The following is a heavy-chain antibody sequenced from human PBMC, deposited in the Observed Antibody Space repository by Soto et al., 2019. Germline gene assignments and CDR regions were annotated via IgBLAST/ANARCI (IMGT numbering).Heavy chain of an antibody. Sequence: HLVASGGGLVQPGKSLTISCAAAGFTFEDYAMYLVHQAPGKRLEWVSGIRWNSGNIIYADSGKVRFTISRDNAKNSLHLQMNSRRFEDTALYYCAKRVTWYSSGYYQGGLGCWGQGTLVTVSS. J-gene: IGHJ4*02. V-gene: IGHV3-9*01. CDR1: GFTFEDYA. CDR2: IRWNSGNI. CDR3: AKRVTWYSSGYYQGGLGC. D-gene: IGHD3-22*01.